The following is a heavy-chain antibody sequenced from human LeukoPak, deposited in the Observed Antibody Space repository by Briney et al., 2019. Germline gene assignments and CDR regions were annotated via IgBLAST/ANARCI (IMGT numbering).Heavy chain of an antibody. CDR2: IWYDGSNK. Sequence: GGSLRLSCAASGFTFSSYGMHRVRQAPGKGLEWVAVIWYDGSNKYYADSVKGRFTISRDNSKNTLYLQMSSLRAEDTAIYYCARENSNSYNFDYWGQGTLVTVSS. CDR1: GFTFSSYG. D-gene: IGHD2/OR15-2a*01. CDR3: ARENSNSYNFDY. V-gene: IGHV3-33*01. J-gene: IGHJ4*02.